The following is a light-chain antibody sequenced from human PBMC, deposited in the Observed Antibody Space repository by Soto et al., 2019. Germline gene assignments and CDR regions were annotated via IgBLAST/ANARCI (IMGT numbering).Light chain of an antibody. CDR1: QGIGND. CDR2: GAS. CDR3: LQDYNYPRT. Sequence: AIQMTQSPSSLSASVGDRVTITCRASQGIGNDLGWYQQQPGKAPKLLIYGASSLHSGVPSRFSGSRSGTDFTLTISSLQPEDCATYYCLQDYNYPRTFGQGTKVDI. J-gene: IGKJ1*01. V-gene: IGKV1-6*01.